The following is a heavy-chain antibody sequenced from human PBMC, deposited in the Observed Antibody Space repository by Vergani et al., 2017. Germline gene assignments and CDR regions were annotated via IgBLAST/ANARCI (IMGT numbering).Heavy chain of an antibody. J-gene: IGHJ5*02. D-gene: IGHD3-10*01. CDR1: GYTFTGYY. Sequence: QVQLVQSGAEVKKPGASVKDSCKASGYTFTGYYMHWVRQAPGQGLEWMGWINPNSGGTNYAQKFQGRVTMTRDTSISTAYMELSRLRSDDTAVYYCARDRGELLLRYNWFDPWGQGTLVTVSS. CDR2: INPNSGGT. CDR3: ARDRGELLLRYNWFDP. V-gene: IGHV1-2*02.